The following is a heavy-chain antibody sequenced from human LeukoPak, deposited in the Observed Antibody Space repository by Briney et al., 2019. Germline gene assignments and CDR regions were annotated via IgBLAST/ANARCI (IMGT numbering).Heavy chain of an antibody. J-gene: IGHJ4*02. Sequence: GGSLRLSCTASGLTLCRYAMNWLRQAPGKGLEWVSAISPSDGTYYADSVKGRFTISRDNSKNTLYLQMNSLRAEDTALYYCAKAWSNSYCGSWGQGTLVTVSS. D-gene: IGHD1-26*01. CDR2: ISPSDGT. CDR1: GLTLCRYA. CDR3: AKAWSNSYCGS. V-gene: IGHV3-23*01.